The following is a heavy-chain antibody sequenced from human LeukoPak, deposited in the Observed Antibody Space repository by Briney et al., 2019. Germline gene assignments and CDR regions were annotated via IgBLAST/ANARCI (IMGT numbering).Heavy chain of an antibody. CDR2: IIPILGIA. CDR1: GGTFSSYA. V-gene: IGHV1-69*04. D-gene: IGHD2-15*01. Sequence: SVKVSCKASGGTFSSYAISWVRQAPGQGLEWMGRIIPILGIANYAQKFQGRVTITADKSTSTAYTELSSLRSEDTAVYYCARASGPRTPFYGMDVWGQGTTVTVSS. J-gene: IGHJ6*02. CDR3: ARASGPRTPFYGMDV.